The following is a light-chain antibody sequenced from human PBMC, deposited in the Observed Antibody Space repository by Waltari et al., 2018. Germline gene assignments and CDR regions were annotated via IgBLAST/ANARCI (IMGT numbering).Light chain of an antibody. Sequence: DIVMTQSPDSQAVSLGERATINCKSSQSVLYSSNNKNYLAWYQQKPGQPPKLLIYWASTRESGVPDRFSGSGSGTDFTLTISSLLAEDVALYYCQQYYTTPPTFGPGTKVDIK. CDR3: QQYYTTPPT. CDR1: QSVLYSSNNKNY. CDR2: WAS. J-gene: IGKJ3*01. V-gene: IGKV4-1*01.